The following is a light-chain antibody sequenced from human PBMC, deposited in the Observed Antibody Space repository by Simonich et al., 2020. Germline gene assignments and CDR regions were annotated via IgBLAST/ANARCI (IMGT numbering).Light chain of an antibody. V-gene: IGLV6-57*01. J-gene: IGLJ3*02. CDR1: SGSIASNY. CDR3: QSYDSSNYWV. CDR2: EDN. Sequence: NFMLTQPHSVSESPGKTVTISCTRSSGSIASNYVQWYQQPPGSSPTPVIYEDNQRPSGFPDRFSGSIDSSSNSASLTISGLKTEDEADYYCQSYDSSNYWVFGGGTKLTVL.